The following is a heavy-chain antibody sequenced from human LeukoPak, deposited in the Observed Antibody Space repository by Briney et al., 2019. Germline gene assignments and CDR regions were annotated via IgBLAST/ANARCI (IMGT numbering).Heavy chain of an antibody. CDR2: ISSSSSYI. CDR3: ASEYCSGGSCYSRGAFDI. J-gene: IGHJ3*02. D-gene: IGHD2-15*01. CDR1: GFTFSSYS. V-gene: IGHV3-21*01. Sequence: GGSLRLSCAASGFTFSSYSMNWVRQAPGKGLEWVSSISSSSSYIYYADSVKGRFTISRDNAKNSLYLQMNSLRAEDTAVYYCASEYCSGGSCYSRGAFDIWGQGTMVTVSS.